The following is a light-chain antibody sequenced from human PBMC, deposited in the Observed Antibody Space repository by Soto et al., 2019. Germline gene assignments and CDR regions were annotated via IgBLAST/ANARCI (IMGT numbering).Light chain of an antibody. CDR1: QSISSN. V-gene: IGKV3-11*01. CDR2: CAS. Sequence: EIVLTQSPATLSLSPGERATLSCRASQSISSNLAWYQQKTGQAPRLLIYCASNRATGIPARFSVSGSGTAFTLTISSLEPEDFAVYYCQQRINWPLTFGGGTKVEIK. CDR3: QQRINWPLT. J-gene: IGKJ4*01.